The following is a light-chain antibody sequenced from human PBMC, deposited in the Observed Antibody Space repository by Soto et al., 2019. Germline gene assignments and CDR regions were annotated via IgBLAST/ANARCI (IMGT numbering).Light chain of an antibody. V-gene: IGLV2-11*01. J-gene: IGLJ1*01. Sequence: QSVLTQPRSVSGSPGQSVTISCTGTSSDVGDYNFVSWYQQHPGKAPKLVIYDVTKRPSGVPDRFSASKSGNTASLTISGLQADDEADYYCCSYVGSYTYVFGTGTKLTVL. CDR2: DVT. CDR1: SSDVGDYNF. CDR3: CSYVGSYTYV.